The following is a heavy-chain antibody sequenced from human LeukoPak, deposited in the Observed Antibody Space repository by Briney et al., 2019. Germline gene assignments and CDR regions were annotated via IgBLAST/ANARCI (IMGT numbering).Heavy chain of an antibody. V-gene: IGHV1-24*01. CDR2: FDPEDGET. CDR3: ARDLGTIWSGYSPYYMDV. J-gene: IGHJ6*03. CDR1: GYTLTELS. D-gene: IGHD3-3*01. Sequence: ASVKVSCKVSGYTLTELSMHWVRQAPGKGLEWMGGFDPEDGETIYAQKFQGRVTMTEDTSTDTAYMELSSLRAEDTAVYYCARDLGTIWSGYSPYYMDVWGKGTTVTVSS.